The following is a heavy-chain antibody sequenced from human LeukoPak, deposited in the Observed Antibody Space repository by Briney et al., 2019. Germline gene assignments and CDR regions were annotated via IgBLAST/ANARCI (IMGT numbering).Heavy chain of an antibody. J-gene: IGHJ1*01. Sequence: SETLSLTCTVSGGSISSYYWSWIRQPPGQGLEWIGYIYTSGSTNYNPSLKSRVTISVDTSKNQFSLKLSSVTAADTAVYYCARHQRSSGRGVGYFQHWGQGTLVTVSS. CDR2: IYTSGST. D-gene: IGHD5-18*01. V-gene: IGHV4-4*09. CDR1: GGSISSYY. CDR3: ARHQRSSGRGVGYFQH.